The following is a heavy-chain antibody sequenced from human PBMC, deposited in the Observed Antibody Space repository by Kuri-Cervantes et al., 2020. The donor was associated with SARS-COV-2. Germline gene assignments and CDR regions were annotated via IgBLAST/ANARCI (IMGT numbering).Heavy chain of an antibody. CDR3: ARIPGYSSGWLAFDI. CDR2: IKQDGSEK. V-gene: IGHV3-7*04. D-gene: IGHD6-19*01. J-gene: IGHJ3*02. CDR1: GFTFSSYW. Sequence: GESLKISCAASGFTFSSYWMSWVRQAPGKGPEWVANIKQDGSEKYYVDSVKGRFTISRDNAKNSLYLQMNSLRAEDTAVYYCARIPGYSSGWLAFDIWGQGTMVTVSS.